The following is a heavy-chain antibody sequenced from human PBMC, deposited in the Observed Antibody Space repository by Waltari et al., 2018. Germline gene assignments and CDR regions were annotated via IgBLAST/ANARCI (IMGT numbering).Heavy chain of an antibody. CDR1: GGFISSYY. CDR3: ARVRGLYSGSYEYFDY. Sequence: QVQLQESGPGLVKPSETLSLTCTDSGGFISSYYWGWIRQPAGKGLEWIGRIYTRGSTNYNPSLKSRVTMSVDTSKNQFSLKLSSVTAADTAVYYCARVRGLYSGSYEYFDYWGQGTLVTVSS. D-gene: IGHD1-26*01. V-gene: IGHV4-4*07. J-gene: IGHJ4*02. CDR2: IYTRGST.